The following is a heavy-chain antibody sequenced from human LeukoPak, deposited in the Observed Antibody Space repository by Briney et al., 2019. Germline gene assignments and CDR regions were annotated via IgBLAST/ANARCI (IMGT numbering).Heavy chain of an antibody. V-gene: IGHV3-21*01. CDR3: ARDNMEGYYDSSGPQGNAFDI. J-gene: IGHJ3*02. D-gene: IGHD3-22*01. Sequence: PGGALRLSCAASGFTFSSYSMNWVRQAPGKGLEWVSSISSSSSYIYYADSVKGRFTISRDNAKNSLYLQMNSLRPEDTVVYYCARDNMEGYYDSSGPQGNAFDIWGQGTMVTVSS. CDR2: ISSSSSYI. CDR1: GFTFSSYS.